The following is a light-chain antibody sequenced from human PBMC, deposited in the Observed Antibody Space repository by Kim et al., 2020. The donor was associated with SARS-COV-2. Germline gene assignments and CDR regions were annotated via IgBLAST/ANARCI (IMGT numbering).Light chain of an antibody. CDR2: DAT. V-gene: IGKV3-15*01. CDR3: QQSNNWPPLT. J-gene: IGKJ1*01. CDR1: QTINNK. Sequence: SPGERATLSSRASQTINNKLVWYQQKPGQAPRLLIYDATTRATGIPARFIGSGSETDFTLTISSLQSEDFAVYYGQQSNNWPPLTFGQGTKVDIK.